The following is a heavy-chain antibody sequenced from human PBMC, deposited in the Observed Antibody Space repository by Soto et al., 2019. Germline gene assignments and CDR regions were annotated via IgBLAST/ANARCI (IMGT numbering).Heavy chain of an antibody. CDR2: IIHNFGTA. CDR1: GGTFSSYA. D-gene: IGHD2-2*02. J-gene: IGHJ6*02. CDR3: AMGRIDCSISSCYKPRGHGYYYYGMDV. V-gene: IGHV1-69*01. Sequence: QVQLVQSGAEVKKPGSSVKVSCKASGGTFSSYAITWVRQAPGQGLEWMGGIIHNFGTANYAQKFQGRVTITADESTSTAYMAVSSNTTEDTSVYSSAMGRIDCSISSCYKPRGHGYYYYGMDVWGQGTTVTVSS.